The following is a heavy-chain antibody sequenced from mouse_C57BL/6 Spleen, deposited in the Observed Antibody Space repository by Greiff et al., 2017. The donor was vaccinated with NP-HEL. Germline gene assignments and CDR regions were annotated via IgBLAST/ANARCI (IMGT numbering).Heavy chain of an antibody. J-gene: IGHJ4*01. CDR1: GFTFSSYA. D-gene: IGHD2-10*01. Sequence: EVKLMESGGGLVKPGGSLKLSCAASGFTFSSYAMSWVRQTPEKRLEWVATISDGGSYTYYPDNVKGRFTISRDNAKNNLYLQMSHLKSEDTAMYYCARAYRFMDYWGQGTSVTVSS. CDR3: ARAYRFMDY. CDR2: ISDGGSYT. V-gene: IGHV5-4*03.